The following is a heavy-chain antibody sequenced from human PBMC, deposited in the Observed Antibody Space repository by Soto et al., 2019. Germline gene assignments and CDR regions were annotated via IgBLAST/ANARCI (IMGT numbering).Heavy chain of an antibody. J-gene: IGHJ4*02. D-gene: IGHD6-19*01. Sequence: QSGGSLRLSCAASGFTFSSYAMSWVRQAPGKGLEWVSAISGSGGSTYYADSVKGRFTISRDNSKNTLYLQMNSLRAEDTAVYYYAKDSSRLPYYRSGWYDYWGQGPLVTVSS. CDR1: GFTFSSYA. V-gene: IGHV3-23*01. CDR2: ISGSGGST. CDR3: AKDSSRLPYYRSGWYDY.